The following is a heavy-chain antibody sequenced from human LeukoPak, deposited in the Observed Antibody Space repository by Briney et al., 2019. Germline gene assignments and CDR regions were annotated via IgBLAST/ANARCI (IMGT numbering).Heavy chain of an antibody. CDR2: INSDGSST. J-gene: IGHJ3*02. CDR3: ARGDYYDSSGYYPPDDAFDI. V-gene: IGHV3-74*01. CDR1: GFTFSSYW. Sequence: GGSLRLSCAASGFTFSSYWMHWVRQAPGKGLVWVSRINSDGSSTSYADSVKGRFTISRDNAKNTLYLQMNSLRAEDTAVYYCARGDYYDSSGYYPPDDAFDIWGQGTMVTVSS. D-gene: IGHD3-22*01.